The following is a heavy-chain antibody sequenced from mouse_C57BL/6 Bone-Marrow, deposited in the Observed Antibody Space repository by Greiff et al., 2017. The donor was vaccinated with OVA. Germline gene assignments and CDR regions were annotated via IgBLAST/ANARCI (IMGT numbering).Heavy chain of an antibody. CDR1: GYTFTSYW. CDR2: IHPNSGST. J-gene: IGHJ4*01. V-gene: IGHV1-64*01. Sequence: QVQLQQPGAELVKPGASVKLSCKASGYTFTSYWMHWVKQRPGQGLEWIGMIHPNSGSTNYNEKFKSKATLTVDKSSSTAYMQISSLTSEDSAVYYCARNGGDYYAMDYWGQGTSVTVSS. CDR3: ARNGGDYYAMDY.